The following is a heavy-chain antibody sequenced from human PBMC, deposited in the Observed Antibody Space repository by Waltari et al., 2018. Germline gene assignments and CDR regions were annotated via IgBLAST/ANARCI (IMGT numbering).Heavy chain of an antibody. CDR1: GYSISTDYY. CDR3: ARGQGY. CDR2: IHHSGST. Sequence: QVQLQESGPGLVKPSETLSLTCAVSGYSISTDYYWVCIRQPPGKGLEWIGNIHHSGSTYYNPSLKSRVSISLDTSKNQFSLELSSLTADDTAVYYCARGQGYWGQGTLVTVSS. V-gene: IGHV4-38-2*01. J-gene: IGHJ4*02.